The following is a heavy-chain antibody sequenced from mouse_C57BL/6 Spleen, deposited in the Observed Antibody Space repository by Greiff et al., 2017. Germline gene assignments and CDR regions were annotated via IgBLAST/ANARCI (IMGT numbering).Heavy chain of an antibody. CDR3: ARDYGSSRYYAMDY. Sequence: EVQGVESGGGLVKPGGSLKLSCAASGFTFSSYAMSWVRQTPEKRLEWVATISDGGSYTYSPDNVKGRFTIARYNAKNNLYLQMSHLQSEDTAMYYGARDYGSSRYYAMDYWGQGTSVTVSS. CDR1: GFTFSSYA. V-gene: IGHV5-4*01. J-gene: IGHJ4*01. CDR2: ISDGGSYT. D-gene: IGHD1-1*01.